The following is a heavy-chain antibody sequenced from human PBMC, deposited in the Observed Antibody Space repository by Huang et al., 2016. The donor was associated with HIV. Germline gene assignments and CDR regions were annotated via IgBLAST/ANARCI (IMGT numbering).Heavy chain of an antibody. J-gene: IGHJ6*03. Sequence: QVQLQQWGAGLLRPSETLSLTCAVYGGSFSGSYGTWIRQPPGQGLEWIGEINHSESTNYNPSLKSRVTSSVDTSRNQFSLTVTSVTAADTAVYDCARGQGGYYYYYMDVWGKGTTVTVSS. CDR1: GGSFSGSY. CDR2: INHSEST. CDR3: ARGQGGYYYYYMDV. V-gene: IGHV4-34*01.